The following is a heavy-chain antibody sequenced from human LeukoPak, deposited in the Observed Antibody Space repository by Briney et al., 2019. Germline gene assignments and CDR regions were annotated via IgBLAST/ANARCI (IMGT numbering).Heavy chain of an antibody. CDR3: ASAFRLAVDAFDI. J-gene: IGHJ3*02. D-gene: IGHD3-9*01. Sequence: SSETLSLTCTVSGGSIRSSSYYWGWIRQPPGKGLEWIGSIYYSGSTYYNPSLKSRVTISVDTSKNQFSLKLSSVTAADTAVYYCASAFRLAVDAFDIWGQGTMVTVSP. CDR2: IYYSGST. V-gene: IGHV4-39*01. CDR1: GGSIRSSSYY.